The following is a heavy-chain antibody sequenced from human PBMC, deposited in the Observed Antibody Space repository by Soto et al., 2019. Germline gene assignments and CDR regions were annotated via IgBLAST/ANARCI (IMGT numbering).Heavy chain of an antibody. J-gene: IGHJ4*02. CDR1: GYTFTSYG. D-gene: IGHD6-19*01. CDR2: ISAYNGNT. CDR3: ASFSELYSSGWYMGRSFDY. Sequence: ASVKVSCKASGYTFTSYGISWVRQAPGQGLEWMGWISAYNGNTNYAQKLQGRVTMTTDTSTSTAYMELRSLRSDDTAVYYCASFSELYSSGWYMGRSFDYWGQGTLVTVSS. V-gene: IGHV1-18*01.